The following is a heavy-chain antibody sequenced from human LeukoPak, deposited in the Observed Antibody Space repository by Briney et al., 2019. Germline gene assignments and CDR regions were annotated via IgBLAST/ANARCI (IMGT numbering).Heavy chain of an antibody. Sequence: ASVTVSCKASGGTFSSYAISWVRQAPGQGLEWMGGIIPIFGTANYAQKFQGRVTITADKSTSTAYMELSSLRSEDTAVYYCATPERYYYDSSGLGRELFDYWGQGTLVTVSS. CDR2: IIPIFGTA. CDR1: GGTFSSYA. V-gene: IGHV1-69*06. J-gene: IGHJ4*02. CDR3: ATPERYYYDSSGLGRELFDY. D-gene: IGHD3-22*01.